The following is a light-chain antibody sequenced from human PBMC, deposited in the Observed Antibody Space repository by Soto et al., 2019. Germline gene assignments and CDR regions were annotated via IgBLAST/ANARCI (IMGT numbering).Light chain of an antibody. J-gene: IGLJ1*01. CDR3: AAWDDSVGTYV. CDR2: ENN. Sequence: QSVLTQPPSVSAAPGQRVTISCSGSSSNIGTSSVSWYQHLPGTVPKLLMYENNERPSGIPDRFSGSKSATSATLDITGLQTGDEADYYCAAWDDSVGTYVFGTGTKLTVL. CDR1: SSNIGTSS. V-gene: IGLV1-51*02.